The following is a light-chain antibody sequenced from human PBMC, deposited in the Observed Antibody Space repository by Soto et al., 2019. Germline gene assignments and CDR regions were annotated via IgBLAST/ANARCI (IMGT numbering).Light chain of an antibody. CDR2: DAS. CDR1: QSVSSY. J-gene: IGKJ4*01. V-gene: IGKV3-11*01. Sequence: EIVLTQSPATLSLSPGERATLSCRASQSVSSYLAWYQQKPGRAPRLLIYDASTRATGIPARFSGSGSGTDFTLTISSREPEDLAVYYCQQRSNWPPGLTFGGGTKVEIK. CDR3: QQRSNWPPGLT.